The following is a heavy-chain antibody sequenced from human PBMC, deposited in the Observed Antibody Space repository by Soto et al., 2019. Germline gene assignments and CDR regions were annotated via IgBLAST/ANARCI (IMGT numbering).Heavy chain of an antibody. CDR2: INPSGGST. CDR3: ARDXVDTAMVTPNNWFDP. D-gene: IGHD5-18*01. J-gene: IGHJ5*02. CDR1: GYTFTSYY. Sequence: ASVKVSCKASGYTFTSYYMHWVRQAPGQGLEWMGIINPSGGSTSYAQKFQGRVTMTRDTSTSTVYMELSSLRSEDTAVYYCARDXVDTAMVTPNNWFDPWGQGTLVTVSS. V-gene: IGHV1-46*01.